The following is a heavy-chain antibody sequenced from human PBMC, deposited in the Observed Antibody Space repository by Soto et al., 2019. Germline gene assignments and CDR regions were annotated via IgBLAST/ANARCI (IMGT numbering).Heavy chain of an antibody. V-gene: IGHV1-2*04. J-gene: IGHJ4*02. D-gene: IGHD3-16*02. CDR1: GYTFTGYY. Sequence: QVQLVQSGAEVKKPGASVKVSCKASGYTFTGYYMHWVRQAPGQGLEWMGWINPNSGGTNCAQKFQGWVTMTRDTSISTAYMELSRLRSDDTAVYYCARADMITFGGVIAIDYWGQGTLVTVSS. CDR3: ARADMITFGGVIAIDY. CDR2: INPNSGGT.